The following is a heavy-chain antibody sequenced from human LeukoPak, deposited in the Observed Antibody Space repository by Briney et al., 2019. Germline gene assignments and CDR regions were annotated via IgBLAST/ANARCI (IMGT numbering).Heavy chain of an antibody. V-gene: IGHV3-7*01. D-gene: IGHD6-19*01. CDR2: KKDDGAVK. J-gene: IGHJ4*02. Sequence: GGSLRLSCAASGFTLRYHWMTWVRDAPGKGGVGLTNKKDDGAVKKYVGSVKGGCTISRDNVKNSLYLQMNSLRAEDTAVYYCAKDSYSNGDFWGQGGLVTVSS. CDR3: AKDSYSNGDF. CDR1: GFTLRYHW.